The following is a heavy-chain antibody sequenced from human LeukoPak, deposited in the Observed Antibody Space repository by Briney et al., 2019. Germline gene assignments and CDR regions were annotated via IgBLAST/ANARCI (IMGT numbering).Heavy chain of an antibody. J-gene: IGHJ4*02. D-gene: IGHD3-10*01. CDR1: GFTFSDYW. Sequence: GGSLRLSCAASGFTFSDYWMTWVRQAPGKGLEWVANINEDGSGKYYVHSVKGRFTISRDNAENSLYLQMNSLRAEDTAVYYCARGRGIKLAYWGQGTLVTVSS. V-gene: IGHV3-7*01. CDR3: ARGRGIKLAY. CDR2: INEDGSGK.